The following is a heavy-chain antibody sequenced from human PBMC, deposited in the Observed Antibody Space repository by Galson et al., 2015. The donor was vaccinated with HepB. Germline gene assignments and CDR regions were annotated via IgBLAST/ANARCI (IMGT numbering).Heavy chain of an antibody. Sequence: SLRLSCAASGFTFSSYAMSWVRQAPGKGLEWVSAISGSGGSTYYADSVKGRFTISRDNSKNTLYLQMNSLRAEDTAVYYCAKVSGVPKGYDYWGQGTLVTVSS. CDR2: ISGSGGST. V-gene: IGHV3-23*01. CDR1: GFTFSSYA. D-gene: IGHD3-10*01. CDR3: AKVSGVPKGYDY. J-gene: IGHJ4*02.